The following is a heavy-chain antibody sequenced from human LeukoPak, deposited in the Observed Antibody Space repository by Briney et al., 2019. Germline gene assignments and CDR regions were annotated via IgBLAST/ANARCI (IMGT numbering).Heavy chain of an antibody. V-gene: IGHV3-23*01. J-gene: IGHJ4*02. D-gene: IGHD4-17*01. CDR2: IINSGGST. CDR1: GFTFSNYA. CDR3: AKDIYGDYGGLDY. Sequence: GGSLRLSCAASGFTFSNYAMNWVRQAPGKGLEWVSTIINSGGSTYYADSVKGRFTISRDSSKNTLYLQVNSQRDEDTAVYYCAKDIYGDYGGLDYWGQGTLVTVSS.